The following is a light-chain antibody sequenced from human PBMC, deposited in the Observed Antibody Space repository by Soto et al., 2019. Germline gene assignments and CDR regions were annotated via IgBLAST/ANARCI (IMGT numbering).Light chain of an antibody. J-gene: IGLJ3*02. Sequence: QSVLTQPPSVSGAPGQRVTISCTGSSSNIGAGYDVHWYQQLPGTAPKLLIYGNSNRPSGVPDRFSGSKSGTSASLAITGLQAEDEADHYCQSYDSSLSEWVFGGGTKLTVL. CDR3: QSYDSSLSEWV. V-gene: IGLV1-40*01. CDR1: SSNIGAGYD. CDR2: GNS.